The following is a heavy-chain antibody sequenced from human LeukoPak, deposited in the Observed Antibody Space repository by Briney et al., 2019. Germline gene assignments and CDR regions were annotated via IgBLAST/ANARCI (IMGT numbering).Heavy chain of an antibody. Sequence: SETLSLTCAVYGGSFSGYYWSWIRQPPGKGLEWIGEINHSGSTNYNPSLKSRVTISVDTSKNQFSLKLSSVTAADTAVYYCARAQNCSSTSCYGFDPWGQGTLVTVSS. CDR1: GGSFSGYY. V-gene: IGHV4-34*01. J-gene: IGHJ5*02. CDR3: ARAQNCSSTSCYGFDP. D-gene: IGHD2-2*01. CDR2: INHSGST.